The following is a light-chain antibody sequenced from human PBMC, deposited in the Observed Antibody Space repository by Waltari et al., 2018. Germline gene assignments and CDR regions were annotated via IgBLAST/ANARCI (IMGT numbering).Light chain of an antibody. CDR1: QTVPDNY. CDR3: LQFGSSRGLT. CDR2: GAY. Sequence: IVLTQSPATLSLSPGERDTVSCRASQTVPDNYFAWYQQKPGQAPRLLSFGAYYRATGIPDRFSGSGSGTDFTLTINRLEPEDLALYYWLQFGSSRGLTFGGGTKVET. J-gene: IGKJ4*01. V-gene: IGKV3-20*01.